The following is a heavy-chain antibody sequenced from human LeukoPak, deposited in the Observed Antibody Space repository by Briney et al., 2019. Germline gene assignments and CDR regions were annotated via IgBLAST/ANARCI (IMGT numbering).Heavy chain of an antibody. Sequence: PSETLSLTYAVYGGSFSGYYWSWIRQPPGKGLEWIGEINHGGSTNYNPSLKSRVTISVDTSKNQFSLKLSSVTAADTAVYYCARRGMMATLFWGQGTLVTVSS. CDR1: GGSFSGYY. CDR3: ARRGMMATLF. CDR2: INHGGST. D-gene: IGHD5-24*01. J-gene: IGHJ4*02. V-gene: IGHV4-34*01.